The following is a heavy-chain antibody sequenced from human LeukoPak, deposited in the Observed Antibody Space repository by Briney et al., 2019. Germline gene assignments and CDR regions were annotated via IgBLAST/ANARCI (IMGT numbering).Heavy chain of an antibody. J-gene: IGHJ6*03. V-gene: IGHV1-69*05. CDR1: GGTFSRSA. CDR2: IIPIFGTA. Sequence: GASVKVSCKASGGTFSRSAISRVRQAPGQGLEWMGRIIPIFGTANYAQKFQGRVTITTDESTNTAYMELSSLRSEDTAGYYCARGLSAGVDVYYYYMDVWGKGTTVTVSS. D-gene: IGHD3-10*01. CDR3: ARGLSAGVDVYYYYMDV.